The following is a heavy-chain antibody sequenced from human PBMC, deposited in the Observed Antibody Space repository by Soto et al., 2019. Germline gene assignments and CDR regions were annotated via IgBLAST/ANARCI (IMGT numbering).Heavy chain of an antibody. CDR1: DGVLSESY. Sequence: NPPETLSRNCAVYDGVLSESYWTWIRQPPGKGLEWIGEINHVGGTNYNPSLKIRVTMSVDTSQNQFSLRLISVTAADTAMYFCVRIRYQLPSSVLWLDPWGQGTPVNVSS. CDR2: INHVGGT. V-gene: IGHV4-34*01. D-gene: IGHD3-16*01. J-gene: IGHJ5*02. CDR3: VRIRYQLPSSVLWLDP.